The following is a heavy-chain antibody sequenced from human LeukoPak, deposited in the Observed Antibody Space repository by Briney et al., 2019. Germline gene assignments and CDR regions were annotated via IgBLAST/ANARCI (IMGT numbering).Heavy chain of an antibody. Sequence: PSETLSLTCTVSGGSISSGSYYWSWIRQPAGKGLEWIGRIYTSGSTNYNPSLKSRVTMSVDTSKNQFSLKLSSVTAADTAVYYCAREGYYDFWSGLPYYYYYMDVWGKGTTVTVSS. J-gene: IGHJ6*03. D-gene: IGHD3-3*01. CDR3: AREGYYDFWSGLPYYYYYMDV. CDR1: GGSISSGSYY. V-gene: IGHV4-61*02. CDR2: IYTSGST.